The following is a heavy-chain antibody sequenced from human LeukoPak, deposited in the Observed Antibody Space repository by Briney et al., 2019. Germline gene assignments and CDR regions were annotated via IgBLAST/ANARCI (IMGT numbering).Heavy chain of an antibody. D-gene: IGHD4-17*01. CDR2: INHSGST. CDR3: AMTTVTPFDY. J-gene: IGHJ4*02. CDR1: GGSLSGYY. V-gene: IGHV4-34*01. Sequence: SETQSLTCAVYGGSLSGYYWSWIRQPPGKGLEWIGEINHSGSTNYNPSLKSRVTISVDTSKNQFSLKLSSVTAADTAVYYCAMTTVTPFDYWGQGTLVTVSS.